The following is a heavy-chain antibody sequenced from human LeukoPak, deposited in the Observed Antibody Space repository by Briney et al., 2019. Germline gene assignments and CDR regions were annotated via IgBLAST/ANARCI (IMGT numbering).Heavy chain of an antibody. Sequence: GRSLRLSCVASRFSFSRYWMSWVRQAPGKGGERVANIKQDGSEKYYVDSVKGRFTISRDNAKNSLYLQMNSLRAEDTAVYYCARPLTGTTIFYDYWGQGTLVTVSS. J-gene: IGHJ4*02. D-gene: IGHD1-7*01. V-gene: IGHV3-7*01. CDR3: ARPLTGTTIFYDY. CDR2: IKQDGSEK. CDR1: RFSFSRYW.